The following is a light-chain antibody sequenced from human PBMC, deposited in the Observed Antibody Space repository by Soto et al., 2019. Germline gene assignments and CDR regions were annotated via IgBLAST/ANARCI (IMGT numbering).Light chain of an antibody. J-gene: IGKJ4*01. CDR3: HQTSNIPFT. CDR2: AAS. V-gene: IGKV1-39*01. CDR1: QSIRSY. Sequence: DIQMTQSPSSLSASVGDRVTITCRASQSIRSYLNWYQQKPGKAPLLMIYAASNLQSGVPSRFSGSGSGTDFTLTISSLQPEDFATYYCHQTSNIPFTFGGGTKVDI.